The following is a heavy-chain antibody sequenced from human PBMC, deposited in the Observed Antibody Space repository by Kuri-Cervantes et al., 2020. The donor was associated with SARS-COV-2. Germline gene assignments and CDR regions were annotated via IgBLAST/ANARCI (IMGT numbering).Heavy chain of an antibody. V-gene: IGHV1-2*02. D-gene: IGHD2-2*01. CDR1: GYTFTGYY. CDR3: ARAVVVVPAATTNWFDP. Sequence: ASVKVSCKASGYTFTGYYMHWVRQAPGQGLEWMGWINPNSGGTNYAQKFQGRVNMTRDTSISTAYMEVSRLRSDDTAVYYCARAVVVVPAATTNWFDPWGQGTLVTVSS. J-gene: IGHJ5*02. CDR2: INPNSGGT.